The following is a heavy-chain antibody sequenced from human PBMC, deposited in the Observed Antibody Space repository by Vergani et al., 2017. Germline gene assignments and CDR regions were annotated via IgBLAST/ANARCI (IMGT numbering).Heavy chain of an antibody. CDR1: NDSVSNTFYY. Sequence: QVQLQESGPGLVKPSETLSLPCTVPNDSVSNTFYYWGWIRQTPGKGLEWIGSIYYSGSTYYNPSLESRVTMSVDTSKIQFSLKLSSVTAADTAVYYCTRYCAVVAAHNWFDPWGQGTLVTVSS. V-gene: IGHV4-39*01. J-gene: IGHJ5*02. CDR2: IYYSGST. CDR3: TRYCAVVAAHNWFDP. D-gene: IGHD2-15*01.